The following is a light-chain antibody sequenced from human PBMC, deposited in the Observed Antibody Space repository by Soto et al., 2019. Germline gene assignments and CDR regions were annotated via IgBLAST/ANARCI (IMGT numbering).Light chain of an antibody. J-gene: IGKJ5*01. CDR2: DAS. CDR3: QQRSSWPIT. Sequence: EIVLTQSSATLSLSPGERATLSCRASQSVSSYLAWHQQKPGQAPRLLIYDASNRATGIPARFSGSGSGTDFTLTISSLEPEDFAVYYCQQRSSWPITFGQGTRLDIK. CDR1: QSVSSY. V-gene: IGKV3-11*01.